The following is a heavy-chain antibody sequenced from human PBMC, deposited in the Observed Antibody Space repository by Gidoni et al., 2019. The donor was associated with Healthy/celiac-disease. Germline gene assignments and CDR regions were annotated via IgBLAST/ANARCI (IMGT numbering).Heavy chain of an antibody. J-gene: IGHJ3*02. V-gene: IGHV4-61*01. D-gene: IGHD6-19*01. CDR3: ARVDSSGWYCAFDI. CDR2: IYYSGST. Sequence: QVQLQASGPGLVKPSETLSLTCPVSGCSVRSGSYYWRWIRQPPGKGLEWIGYIYYSGSTNYNPSLKSRVTISVDTSKNQFSLKLSSVTAADTAVYYCARVDSSGWYCAFDIWGQGTMVTVSS. CDR1: GCSVRSGSYY.